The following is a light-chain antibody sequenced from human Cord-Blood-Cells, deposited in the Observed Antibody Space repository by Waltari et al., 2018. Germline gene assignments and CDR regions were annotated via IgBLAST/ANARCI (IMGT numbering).Light chain of an antibody. V-gene: IGLV3-1*01. CDR1: KLGDEY. CDR3: QAWDSSTVV. J-gene: IGLJ2*01. CDR2: QDS. Sequence: SYELTQPPSVSVSPGQTASITCSGDKLGDEYACWYQQKPGQSPVLVIYQDSKRPSGIPERCSGTNSGNAATLTISGTQARDEADYYCQAWDSSTVVFGGGTKLTVL.